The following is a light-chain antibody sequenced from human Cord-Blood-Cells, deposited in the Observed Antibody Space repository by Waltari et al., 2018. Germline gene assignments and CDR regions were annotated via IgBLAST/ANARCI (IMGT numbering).Light chain of an antibody. V-gene: IGLV2-14*01. J-gene: IGLJ3*02. CDR1: RSDVGGYNF. CDR2: AVS. Sequence: SALPQPASVSGSPAQAITISCTGTRSDVGGYNFVPLYYQHPGKAPKPMIYAVSHRPSGVSNRFPGSKSGNTASLTISGLQAEDEADYYCSSYTSSSTLVFGGGTKLTVL. CDR3: SSYTSSSTLV.